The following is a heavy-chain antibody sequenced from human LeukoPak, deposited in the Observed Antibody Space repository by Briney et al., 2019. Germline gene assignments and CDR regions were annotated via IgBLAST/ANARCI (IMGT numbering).Heavy chain of an antibody. V-gene: IGHV3-48*03. CDR3: AREYRYLIAATHFDY. J-gene: IGHJ4*02. CDR1: GFTFSSYE. Sequence: PGGSLRLSCAASGFTFSSYEMNWVRQAPGKGLEWVSYISSSGSTIYYADSVKGRFTISRDNAKNSLYLQMNSLRAVDTAVYYCAREYRYLIAATHFDYWGQGTLVTVSS. D-gene: IGHD6-13*01. CDR2: ISSSGSTI.